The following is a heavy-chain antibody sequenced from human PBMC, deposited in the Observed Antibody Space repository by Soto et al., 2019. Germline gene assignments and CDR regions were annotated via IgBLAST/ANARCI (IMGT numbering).Heavy chain of an antibody. Sequence: PGGSLRLSCAASGFTFSSSWMSWVRQAPGKGLEWVAVIRYDGTNKYYADSVKGRFTISRDNSQNTLFLQMTSLRADDTAVYYCAKGGYTFAYEWGQGALVTVSS. CDR3: AKGGYTFAYE. V-gene: IGHV3-33*08. J-gene: IGHJ4*02. CDR2: IRYDGTNK. CDR1: GFTFSSSW. D-gene: IGHD5-18*01.